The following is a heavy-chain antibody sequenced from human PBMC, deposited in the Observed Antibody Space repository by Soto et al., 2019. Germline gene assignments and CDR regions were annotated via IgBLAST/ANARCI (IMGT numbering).Heavy chain of an antibody. CDR3: AGARPSRIRNWNYPRFDY. D-gene: IGHD1-7*01. V-gene: IGHV1-8*01. Sequence: ASVKVSCKASGYTFTSYDINWVRQATGQGLEWMGWMNPNSGNTGYAQKFQGRVTMTRKTSISTAYMELSSLRSEDTAVYYCAGARPSRIRNWNYPRFDYWGQGTLVTVSS. J-gene: IGHJ4*02. CDR1: GYTFTSYD. CDR2: MNPNSGNT.